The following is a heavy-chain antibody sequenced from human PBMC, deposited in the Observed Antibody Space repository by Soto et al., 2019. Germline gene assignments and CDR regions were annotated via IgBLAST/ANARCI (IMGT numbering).Heavy chain of an antibody. V-gene: IGHV1-69*06. J-gene: IGHJ6*02. CDR3: ARAGIVGATTASGYYGMDV. CDR1: GGTFSSYA. Sequence: ASVKVSCKASGGTFSSYAISWVRQAPGQGLEWMGGIIPIFGTANYAQKFQGRVTITADKSTSTAYMELSSLRSEDTAVYYCARAGIVGATTASGYYGMDVWGQGTTVTVSS. D-gene: IGHD1-26*01. CDR2: IIPIFGTA.